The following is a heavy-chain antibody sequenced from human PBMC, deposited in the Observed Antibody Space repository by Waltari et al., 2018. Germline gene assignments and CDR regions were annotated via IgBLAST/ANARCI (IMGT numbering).Heavy chain of an antibody. CDR1: GFTFSSYS. CDR2: ISSSSSYI. Sequence: EVQLVESGGGLVKPGGSLRLSCAASGFTFSSYSMTWVRQAPGKGLELVSSISSSSSYIYYADSVKGRFTISRDNAKNSLYLQMNSLRAEDTAVYYCARRDSSAFDIWGQGTMVTVSS. J-gene: IGHJ3*02. CDR3: ARRDSSAFDI. V-gene: IGHV3-21*01.